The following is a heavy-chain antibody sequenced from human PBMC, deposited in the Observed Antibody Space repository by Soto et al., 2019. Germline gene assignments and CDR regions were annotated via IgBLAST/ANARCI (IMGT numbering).Heavy chain of an antibody. J-gene: IGHJ3*02. CDR3: AKFDGDGDPYPDAFDI. CDR1: GLSFSTYG. Sequence: EVHLLQSGGGLVQPGGSLRLSCATSGLSFSTYGMSWVRQAPEKGLEWVSAITDSGVNTFYADAVKGRVTISRDNSKNTLYLQMTILRAEDTAMYYCAKFDGDGDPYPDAFDIWGHGTMVTVSS. D-gene: IGHD4-17*01. CDR2: ITDSGVNT. V-gene: IGHV3-23*01.